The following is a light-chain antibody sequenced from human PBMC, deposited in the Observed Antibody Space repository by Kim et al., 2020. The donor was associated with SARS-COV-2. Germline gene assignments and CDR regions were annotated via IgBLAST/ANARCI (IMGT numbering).Light chain of an antibody. CDR2: DVS. J-gene: IGLJ3*02. CDR3: SSYTSSISWV. CDR1: SSDVGGFNY. Sequence: QSALTQPASVSGSPGQSITMSCTGTSSDVGGFNYVSWYQQHPGKAPKLMIYDVSTRPSGVSDRFSGFKSGNTASLTISGLQAEDEAVYYCSSYTSSISWVFGGGTQLTVL. V-gene: IGLV2-14*03.